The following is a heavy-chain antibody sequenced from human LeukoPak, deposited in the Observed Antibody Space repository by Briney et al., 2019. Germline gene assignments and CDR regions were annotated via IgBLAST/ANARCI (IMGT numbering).Heavy chain of an antibody. CDR3: ARPRRAERDVDF. Sequence: GESLKISCKAPGYSFTNYWIAWVRQMPGKGLEWMGMINPGDTNFAYSPSFQGQVTISADRSINTAYLQWSSLKASDTAMYYCARPRRAERDVDFWGQGTLVSVSS. CDR2: INPGDTNF. J-gene: IGHJ4*02. CDR1: GYSFTNYW. D-gene: IGHD1-1*01. V-gene: IGHV5-51*01.